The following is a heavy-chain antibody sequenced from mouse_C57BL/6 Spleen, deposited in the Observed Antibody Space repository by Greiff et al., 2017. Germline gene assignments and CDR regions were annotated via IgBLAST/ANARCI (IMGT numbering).Heavy chain of an antibody. CDR3: ARKRVLRDYAMDY. CDR2: IWSGGST. J-gene: IGHJ4*01. V-gene: IGHV2-2*01. CDR1: GFSLTSYG. Sequence: VQRVESGPGLVQPSQSLSITCTVSGFSLTSYGVHWVRQSPGKGLEWLGVIWSGGSTDYNAAFISRLSISKDNSKSQVFFKMNSLQADDTAIYYCARKRVLRDYAMDYWGQGTSVTVSS.